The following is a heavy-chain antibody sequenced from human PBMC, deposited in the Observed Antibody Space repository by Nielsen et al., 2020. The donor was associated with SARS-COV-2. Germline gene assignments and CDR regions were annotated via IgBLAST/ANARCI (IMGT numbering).Heavy chain of an antibody. Sequence: GESLKISCAASGFTFSSYAMHWVRQAPGKGLEWVAVISYDGSNKYYADSVKGRFTISRDNSKNTLYLQMNSLRAENTAVYYCAKSSSGWYRADGMDVWGQGTTVTVSS. CDR3: AKSSSGWYRADGMDV. D-gene: IGHD6-19*01. V-gene: IGHV3-30*04. J-gene: IGHJ6*02. CDR2: ISYDGSNK. CDR1: GFTFSSYA.